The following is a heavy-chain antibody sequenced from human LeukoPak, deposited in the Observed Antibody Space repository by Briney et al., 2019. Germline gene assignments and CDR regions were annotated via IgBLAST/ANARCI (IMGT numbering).Heavy chain of an antibody. CDR3: ARGLLPSNFDY. CDR1: GDSIITSRYY. CDR2: IYHSGST. Sequence: PSETLSLTCTVSGDSIITSRYYWAWIRQPPGKGLEWIGYIYHSGSTYYNPSLKSRVTISVDRSKNQFSLKLSSVTAADTAVYYCARGLLPSNFDYWGQGTLVTVSS. V-gene: IGHV4-30-2*01. J-gene: IGHJ4*02. D-gene: IGHD3-22*01.